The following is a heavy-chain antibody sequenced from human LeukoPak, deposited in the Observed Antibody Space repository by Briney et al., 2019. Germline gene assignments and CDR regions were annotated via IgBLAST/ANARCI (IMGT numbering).Heavy chain of an antibody. Sequence: SETLSLTCTVSGGSISSYYWSWIRQPPGKGLEWIGRIYTSGSTNYNPSLKSRVTISVDTSKNQFSLKLSSVTAADTAVYYCARQYSSSQYYFDYWAREPWSPSPQ. CDR2: IYTSGST. CDR1: GGSISSYY. CDR3: ARQYSSSQYYFDY. V-gene: IGHV4-4*07. D-gene: IGHD6-13*01. J-gene: IGHJ4*02.